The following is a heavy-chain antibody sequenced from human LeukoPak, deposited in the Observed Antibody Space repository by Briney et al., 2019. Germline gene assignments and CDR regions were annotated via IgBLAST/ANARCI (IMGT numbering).Heavy chain of an antibody. D-gene: IGHD3-22*01. Sequence: GGSLRLSCAASGCTFSSYAMSWVRQAPGKGLEWVSAISGSGGSTYYADSVKGRFTISRDNSKNTLYLQMNSLRAEDTAVYYCARYYDSSGYQDYYYYYGMDVWGQGTTVTVSS. CDR1: GCTFSSYA. CDR3: ARYYDSSGYQDYYYYYGMDV. CDR2: ISGSGGST. J-gene: IGHJ6*02. V-gene: IGHV3-23*01.